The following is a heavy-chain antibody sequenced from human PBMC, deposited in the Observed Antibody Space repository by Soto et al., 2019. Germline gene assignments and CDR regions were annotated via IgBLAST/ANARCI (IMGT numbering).Heavy chain of an antibody. V-gene: IGHV1-2*04. Sequence: ASVKVSCKASGSTFTGYYMHWVRQAPGQGLEWMGWINPNSGGTNYAQKFQGWVTMTRDTSISTAYMELSRLRSDDTAVYYCARSYSGSYYIIDYWGQGTLVTVSS. D-gene: IGHD1-26*01. J-gene: IGHJ4*02. CDR2: INPNSGGT. CDR1: GSTFTGYY. CDR3: ARSYSGSYYIIDY.